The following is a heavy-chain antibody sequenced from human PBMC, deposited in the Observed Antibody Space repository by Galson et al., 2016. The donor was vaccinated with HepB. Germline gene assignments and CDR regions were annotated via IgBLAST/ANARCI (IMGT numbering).Heavy chain of an antibody. Sequence: SLRLSCAASGITFNTYNMVWVRQAPGKGLEWVAVISFDGSNKYYADSVKGRFTISRDNSKNTLYLQMNSLRAEDTAVYYCAKDIRSYGLFGRFDYWGQGTLVTVSS. CDR1: GITFNTYN. CDR2: ISFDGSNK. J-gene: IGHJ4*02. V-gene: IGHV3-30*18. D-gene: IGHD5-18*01. CDR3: AKDIRSYGLFGRFDY.